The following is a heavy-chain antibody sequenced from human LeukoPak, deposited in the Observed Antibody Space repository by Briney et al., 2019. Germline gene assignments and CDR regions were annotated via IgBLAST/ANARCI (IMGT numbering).Heavy chain of an antibody. D-gene: IGHD6-13*01. Sequence: ASVKVSCKASGYTFTSYDINWVRQATGQGLEWMGWTNPNSGNTGYAQKFQGRVTMTRNTSISTAYMELSSLRSEDTAVYYCARARSRSGEEPHGYWGQGTLVTVSS. CDR2: TNPNSGNT. CDR3: ARARSRSGEEPHGY. V-gene: IGHV1-8*01. CDR1: GYTFTSYD. J-gene: IGHJ4*02.